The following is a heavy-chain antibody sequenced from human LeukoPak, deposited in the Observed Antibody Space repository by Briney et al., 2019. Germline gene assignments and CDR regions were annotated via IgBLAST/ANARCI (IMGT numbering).Heavy chain of an antibody. CDR1: GGTFSNYA. V-gene: IGHV1-69*01. D-gene: IGHD2-2*01. Sequence: SVKVSCKASGGTFSNYAIIWVRQAPGQGLEWMGGIIPFFGTTNCSQKFQGRVTMTADESTSTAYMELNSLKSEDTAVYCCARDLGDSTTTTCYGDYYYAMDVWGNGTTVTVSS. J-gene: IGHJ6*04. CDR2: IIPFFGTT. CDR3: ARDLGDSTTTTCYGDYYYAMDV.